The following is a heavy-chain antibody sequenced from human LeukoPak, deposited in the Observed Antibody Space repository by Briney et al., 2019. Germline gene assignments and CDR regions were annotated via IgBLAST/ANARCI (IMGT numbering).Heavy chain of an antibody. CDR1: GDSVSSNSAA. V-gene: IGHV6-1*01. CDR2: TYYRSKWYN. CDR3: ARSLLGAVAGTIAYFDY. J-gene: IGHJ4*02. D-gene: IGHD6-19*01. Sequence: SQTLSLTCAISGDSVSSNSAAWNWIRQSPSSGLEWLGRTYYRSKWYNDYAVSVKSRITINPDTSKNQFSLQLNSVTPEDTAVYYCARSLLGAVAGTIAYFDYWGQGTLVTVPS.